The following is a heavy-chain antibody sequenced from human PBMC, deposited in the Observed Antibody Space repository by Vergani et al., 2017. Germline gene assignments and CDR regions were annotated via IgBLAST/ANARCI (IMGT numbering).Heavy chain of an antibody. CDR3: AKSWAATIFRTWFDP. J-gene: IGHJ5*02. CDR2: ISGSGGST. Sequence: EVQLLESGGGLVQPGGSLRLSCAASGFTFSSYAMSWVRQAPGKGLEWVSAISGSGGSTYYADSVKGRFTIARDNSKNTLYLQMNSLRAEDTAVDYCAKSWAATIFRTWFDPWGQGTLVTVSS. D-gene: IGHD5-12*01. CDR1: GFTFSSYA. V-gene: IGHV3-23*01.